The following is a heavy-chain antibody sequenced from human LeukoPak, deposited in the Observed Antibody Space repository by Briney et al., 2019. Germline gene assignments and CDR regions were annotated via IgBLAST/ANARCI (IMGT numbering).Heavy chain of an antibody. CDR3: AREELSY. Sequence: PGGSLRLSCAASGFTLSSYSMNWVRQAPGKGLEWVSYITSSSSSISYADSVRGRFTISRDNAKNSLYLQMNSLRAEDTAVYYCAREELSYWGQGTLVTVSS. V-gene: IGHV3-48*04. CDR1: GFTLSSYS. CDR2: ITSSSSSI. J-gene: IGHJ4*02. D-gene: IGHD1-26*01.